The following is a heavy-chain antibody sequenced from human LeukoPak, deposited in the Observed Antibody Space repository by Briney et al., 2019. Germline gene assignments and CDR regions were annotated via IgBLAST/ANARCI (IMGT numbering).Heavy chain of an antibody. J-gene: IGHJ6*02. CDR2: IIPILGIA. CDR3: ARSYSSSSLRYYYYGMDV. Sequence: ASVKVSCKASGATFSSYTISWVRQAPGQGLEWLGRIIPILGIANYAQKFQGRVTITADKSTSTAYMELSSLRSEGTAVYYCARSYSSSSLRYYYYGMDVWGQGTTVTVSS. D-gene: IGHD6-6*01. CDR1: GATFSSYT. V-gene: IGHV1-69*02.